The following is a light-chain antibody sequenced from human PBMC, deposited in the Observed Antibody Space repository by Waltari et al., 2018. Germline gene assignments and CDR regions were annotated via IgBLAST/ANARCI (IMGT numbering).Light chain of an antibody. V-gene: IGLV3-19*01. Sequence: SSELTQDPVVSVALGQAVRITCQGDSLRSNYANWYQQRPGPAPVLVIYGDNNQPSAIQDRVSGSRSGDTAPVTIAGAQAEDEADYYCSSRDSSSDHVIFGGGAKLTVL. CDR3: SSRDSSSDHVI. J-gene: IGLJ2*01. CDR1: SLRSNY. CDR2: GDN.